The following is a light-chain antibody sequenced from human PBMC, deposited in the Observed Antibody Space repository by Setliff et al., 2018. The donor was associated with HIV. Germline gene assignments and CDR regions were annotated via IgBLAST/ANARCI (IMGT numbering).Light chain of an antibody. V-gene: IGLV2-14*03. CDR1: SSDIGDYNY. J-gene: IGLJ1*01. CDR3: SSYTNTPLEV. CDR2: DVN. Sequence: QSALAQPASVSGSPGQSITISCTGTSSDIGDYNYVSWYRQHPGKAPKLIIYDVNNRPSGVSNRFSGSKSGNTASLTISGLQAEDEADYYCSSYTNTPLEVFGTGTKGTVL.